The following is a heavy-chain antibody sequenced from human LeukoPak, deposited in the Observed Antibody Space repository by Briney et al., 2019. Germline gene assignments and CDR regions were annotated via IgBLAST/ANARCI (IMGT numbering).Heavy chain of an antibody. CDR3: VKDSSSGSYFDY. J-gene: IGHJ4*02. Sequence: PGGSLRLSCSASGFTFSRYAMHWVRQAPGKGREYVSAISSNGGSTYYADSVKGRFTISRDNSRSTLHLQMSSLRVEDTAVYYCVKDSSSGSYFDYWGQGTLVTVSS. CDR1: GFTFSRYA. D-gene: IGHD3-10*01. CDR2: ISSNGGST. V-gene: IGHV3-64D*06.